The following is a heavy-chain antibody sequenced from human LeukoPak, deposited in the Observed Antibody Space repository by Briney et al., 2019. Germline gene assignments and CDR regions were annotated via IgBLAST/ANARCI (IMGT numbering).Heavy chain of an antibody. V-gene: IGHV3-48*02. Sequence: QPGGSLRLSCAASGFTFSTYAMNWVRQAPGKGLEWLSYISGSSSSIYYADSVKGRFTISRDNAKNSLYLQMNSLRDEDTAVYYCARVGTLGRAGWFDPWGQGTLVTVSS. CDR3: ARVGTLGRAGWFDP. CDR1: GFTFSTYA. CDR2: ISGSSSSI. D-gene: IGHD1-14*01. J-gene: IGHJ5*02.